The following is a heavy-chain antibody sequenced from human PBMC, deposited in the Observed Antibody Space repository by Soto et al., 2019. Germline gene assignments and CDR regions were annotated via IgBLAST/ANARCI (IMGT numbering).Heavy chain of an antibody. CDR1: GFTFSSYG. CDR3: AKDLLPSSTYYDFWSGYPNWFDP. D-gene: IGHD3-3*01. J-gene: IGHJ5*02. Sequence: GGSLRLSCAASGFTFSSYGMHWDRQAPGKGLERVAVISYDGSNKYYADSVKGRFTISRDNSKNTLYLQMNSLRAEDTAVYYCAKDLLPSSTYYDFWSGYPNWFDPWGQGTLVTVSS. CDR2: ISYDGSNK. V-gene: IGHV3-30*18.